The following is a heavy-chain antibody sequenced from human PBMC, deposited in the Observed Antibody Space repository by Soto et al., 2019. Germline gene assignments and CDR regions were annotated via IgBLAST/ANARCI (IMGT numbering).Heavy chain of an antibody. Sequence: SETLSLTCTVSGGSISSGGYYWSWIRQHPGKGLEWIGYIYYSGSTYYNPSLKSRVTISVDTSKNQFSLKLSSVTAADTAVYYCARALSVAVTTGGFDYWGQGTLVTVSS. V-gene: IGHV4-31*03. CDR2: IYYSGST. CDR3: ARALSVAVTTGGFDY. CDR1: GGSISSGGYY. J-gene: IGHJ4*02. D-gene: IGHD6-19*01.